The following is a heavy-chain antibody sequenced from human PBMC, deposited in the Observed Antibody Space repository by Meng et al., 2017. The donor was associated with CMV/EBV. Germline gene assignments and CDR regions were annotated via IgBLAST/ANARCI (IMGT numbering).Heavy chain of an antibody. CDR3: ARGEWSRGQYHLQIARYYYYGMDV. D-gene: IGHD2-2*01. Sequence: SETLSPTCAVYGGSVSGYYWSWIRQPPGKGLEWIGEINHSGSTNYNPSLKSRVTISVDTSKNQFSLKLSSVTAADTAVYYCARGEWSRGQYHLQIARYYYYGMDVWGQGTTVTVSS. V-gene: IGHV4-34*01. CDR2: INHSGST. CDR1: GGSVSGYY. J-gene: IGHJ6*02.